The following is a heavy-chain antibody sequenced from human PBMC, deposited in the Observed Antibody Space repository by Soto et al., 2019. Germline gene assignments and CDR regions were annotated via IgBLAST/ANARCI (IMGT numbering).Heavy chain of an antibody. Sequence: WASVKISCKASGGTFSSYAISWVRRAPGQGLEWMGGIIPIFGTANYAQKFQGRVTITADKSTSTAYMELSSLRSEDTAVYYCARESSSWYWAFDYWGQGTLVTVSS. CDR1: GGTFSSYA. CDR2: IIPIFGTA. CDR3: ARESSSWYWAFDY. D-gene: IGHD6-13*01. J-gene: IGHJ4*02. V-gene: IGHV1-69*06.